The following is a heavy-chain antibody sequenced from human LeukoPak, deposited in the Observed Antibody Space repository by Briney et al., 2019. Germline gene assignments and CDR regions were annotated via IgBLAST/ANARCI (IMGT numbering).Heavy chain of an antibody. J-gene: IGHJ3*02. V-gene: IGHV3-48*01. CDR2: ISSFSGTI. CDR3: ARDQAMVRGGLDAFDI. D-gene: IGHD3-10*01. CDR1: GITFSSYC. Sequence: PGGSLRLSCVASGITFSSYCMNWGRQAPGEGLEWGSYISSFSGTINYAGSVKGRFTISRDNAKNSLYLQMNSLRAEDTAVYYCARDQAMVRGGLDAFDIWGQGTMVTVSS.